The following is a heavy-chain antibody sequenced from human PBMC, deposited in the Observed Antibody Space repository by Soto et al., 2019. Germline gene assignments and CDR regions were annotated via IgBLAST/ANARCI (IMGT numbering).Heavy chain of an antibody. J-gene: IGHJ1*01. Sequence: ASVKVSCKTSGYAFDIFGINWVRQAPGQGPEWMGWVSAYNGNTKYAQKFQGRVTMSTDTSTRTAYMELRTLRSDDTAVYYCARDLHEFWESYFFEPWGQGTLVTVSS. CDR1: GYAFDIFG. V-gene: IGHV1-18*01. D-gene: IGHD3-3*01. CDR2: VSAYNGNT. CDR3: ARDLHEFWESYFFEP.